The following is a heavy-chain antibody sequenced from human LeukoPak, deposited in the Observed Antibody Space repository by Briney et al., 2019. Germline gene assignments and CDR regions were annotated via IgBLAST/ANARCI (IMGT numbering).Heavy chain of an antibody. J-gene: IGHJ4*02. CDR2: ISGSGGST. V-gene: IGHV3-23*01. CDR3: AKGGSYSKKPTGY. Sequence: PGGSLRLSCAASGFTFSSYGMSWVRQAPGKGLEWVSAISGSGGSTYYADSVKGRFTSSRDNSKNTLYLQMNSLRAEDTAVYYCAKGGSYSKKPTGYWGQGTLVTVSS. CDR1: GFTFSSYG. D-gene: IGHD1-26*01.